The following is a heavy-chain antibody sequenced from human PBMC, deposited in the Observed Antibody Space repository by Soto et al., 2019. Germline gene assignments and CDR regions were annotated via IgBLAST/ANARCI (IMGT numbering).Heavy chain of an antibody. J-gene: IGHJ6*02. Sequence: ESLKISCKGSGYSFTSYWIGWVRQMPGKGLEWMGIIYPGDSDTRYSPSFQGQVTISADKSISTAYLQWSSLKASDTAMYYCARHRKFTMVRGVIGGMDVRGQGSTVTVSS. D-gene: IGHD3-10*01. V-gene: IGHV5-51*01. CDR1: GYSFTSYW. CDR2: IYPGDSDT. CDR3: ARHRKFTMVRGVIGGMDV.